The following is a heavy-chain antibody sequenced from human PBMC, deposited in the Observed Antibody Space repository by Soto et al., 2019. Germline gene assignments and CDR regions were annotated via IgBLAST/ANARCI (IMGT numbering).Heavy chain of an antibody. CDR2: IYPGDSET. Sequence: GESLKISCQASGYSFSSYWIGWVRQMAGKGLEWMAIIYPGDSETRYSPSFQGQVTISADKSSRTAYLQWSSLKASDTAVYYCARLYFYGSGSYYPPHFFDYWSQGTQVTVSS. CDR3: ARLYFYGSGSYYPPHFFDY. J-gene: IGHJ4*02. CDR1: GYSFSSYW. V-gene: IGHV5-51*01. D-gene: IGHD3-10*01.